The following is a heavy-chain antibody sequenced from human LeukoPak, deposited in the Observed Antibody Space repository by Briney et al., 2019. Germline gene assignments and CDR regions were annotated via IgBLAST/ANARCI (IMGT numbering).Heavy chain of an antibody. D-gene: IGHD6-13*01. Sequence: SETLSLTCTVSGGSISSGGYYWSWIRQHPGKGLEWIGYIYYSGSTYYNPSLKSRVTISVDTSKNQFSLKLSSVTAADTAVYYCAGSSRIAAAGWEWGQGTLVTVSS. V-gene: IGHV4-31*03. J-gene: IGHJ4*02. CDR2: IYYSGST. CDR1: GGSISSGGYY. CDR3: AGSSRIAAAGWE.